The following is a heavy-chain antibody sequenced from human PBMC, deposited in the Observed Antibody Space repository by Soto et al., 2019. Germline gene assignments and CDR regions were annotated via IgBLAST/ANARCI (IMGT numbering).Heavy chain of an antibody. J-gene: IGHJ6*02. CDR3: ARAHDYDFWSGFLFYGMDV. V-gene: IGHV3-23*01. D-gene: IGHD3-3*01. CDR1: RFTFSNYA. Sequence: GGSLRLSCAASRFTFSNYAMSWVRQAPGKGLEWVSGISSTGGSTYYADSVKGRFTISRDNSKNTLDLQMSSLRAEDTAIYYCARAHDYDFWSGFLFYGMDVWPRDHGHRLL. CDR2: ISSTGGST.